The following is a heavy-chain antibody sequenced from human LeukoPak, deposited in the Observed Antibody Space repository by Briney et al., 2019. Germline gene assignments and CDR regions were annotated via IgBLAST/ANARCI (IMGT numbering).Heavy chain of an antibody. V-gene: IGHV3-23*01. CDR1: GFTFSSYA. Sequence: GGSLRLSCAASGFTFSSYAMSWVRQAPGKGLEWVSAISGSGGSTYYADSVKGRFTISRDNSKNTLYLQMNSLRAEDTAVYYCAKDLRFGEFTNWFDPWGQGTLVTVSS. D-gene: IGHD3-10*01. CDR2: ISGSGGST. J-gene: IGHJ5*02. CDR3: AKDLRFGEFTNWFDP.